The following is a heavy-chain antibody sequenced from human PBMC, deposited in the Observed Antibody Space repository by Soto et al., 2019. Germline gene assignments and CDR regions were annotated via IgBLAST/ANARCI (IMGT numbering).Heavy chain of an antibody. Sequence: QVQLQESGPGLVKPSETLSLTCTVSSGSIINYYWSWIRQPPGKGLEWIGFIYYSGSTHYNPFLKSRVTMSLDISRQHLSLNLNSVPAADTAGYYWASRLTMATTTGDAFDLWGQGTMVTVSS. V-gene: IGHV4-59*08. CDR2: IYYSGST. CDR3: ASRLTMATTTGDAFDL. J-gene: IGHJ3*01. D-gene: IGHD4-17*01. CDR1: SGSIINYY.